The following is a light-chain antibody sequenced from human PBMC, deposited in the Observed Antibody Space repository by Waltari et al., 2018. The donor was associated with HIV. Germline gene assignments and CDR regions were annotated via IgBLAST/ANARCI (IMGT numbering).Light chain of an antibody. V-gene: IGLV1-47*01. CDR3: AVWDESLDGWL. CDR2: KDN. Sequence: QSELTQSPSASGTPGQRITTSCSGSSPHLQRNSVYRYKQVPGATPHVLIYKDNERPSGVPDRISGSKSGTSASLLISGLRSDDEADYYCAVWDESLDGWLFGGGTKLTVL. J-gene: IGLJ3*02. CDR1: SPHLQRNS.